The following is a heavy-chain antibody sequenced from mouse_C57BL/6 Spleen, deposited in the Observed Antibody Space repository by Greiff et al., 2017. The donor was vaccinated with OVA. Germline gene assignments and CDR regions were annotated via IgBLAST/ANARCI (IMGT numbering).Heavy chain of an antibody. Sequence: VKPGASVKISCKASGYSFTGYYMNWVKQSPEKSLEWIGEINPSTGGTTYNQKFKAKATLTVDKSSSTAYMQLKSLTSEDSAVYYCARPTSLLHGFAYWGQGTLVTVSA. CDR1: GYSFTGYY. J-gene: IGHJ3*01. CDR3: ARPTSLLHGFAY. D-gene: IGHD1-1*01. CDR2: INPSTGGT. V-gene: IGHV1-42*01.